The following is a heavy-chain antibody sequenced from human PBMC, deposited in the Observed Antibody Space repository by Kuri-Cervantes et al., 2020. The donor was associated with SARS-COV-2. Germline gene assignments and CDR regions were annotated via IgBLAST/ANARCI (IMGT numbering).Heavy chain of an antibody. CDR1: DGSFRGYY. J-gene: IGHJ6*03. CDR3: ARVGRFLEWLLSVGGYYYYMDV. V-gene: IGHV4-34*01. Sequence: SDTLSLPCAVYDGSFRGYYWSGIRQPPGKGLEWLGEINHSGSTYYNPSLKSRVTISVDTSKNQFSLKLSSVTAADTAVYYCARVGRFLEWLLSVGGYYYYMDVWGKGTTVTVSS. D-gene: IGHD3-3*01. CDR2: INHSGST.